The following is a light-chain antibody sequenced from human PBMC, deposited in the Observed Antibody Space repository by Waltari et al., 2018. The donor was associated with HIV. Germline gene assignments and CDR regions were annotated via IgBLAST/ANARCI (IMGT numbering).Light chain of an antibody. CDR3: QSYDSSLSGWV. CDR1: SSNIGSGYD. V-gene: IGLV1-40*01. CDR2: AHP. J-gene: IGLJ3*02. Sequence: QSVLTQPPSVSGGPGQRVTISCTGSSSNIGSGYDVHWYQQFPGTAPKVLIYAHPNRPSWVPDRFSGSKSGYSASLVITGLQAEDDADYYCQSYDSSLSGWVFGGGTKLTVL.